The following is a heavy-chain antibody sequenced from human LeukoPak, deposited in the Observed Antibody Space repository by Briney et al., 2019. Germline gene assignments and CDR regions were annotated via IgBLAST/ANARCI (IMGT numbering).Heavy chain of an antibody. J-gene: IGHJ4*02. Sequence: GGSLRLSCAASGFTFSSYGMHWVRQAPGKGLEWVAVIWYDGSNKYYADSVKGRFTISRDNSKNTLYLQMNSLRADDTAVYYCARDKQLLFIDYWGQGTLVTVSS. V-gene: IGHV3-33*01. CDR3: ARDKQLLFIDY. CDR2: IWYDGSNK. CDR1: GFTFSSYG. D-gene: IGHD1-26*01.